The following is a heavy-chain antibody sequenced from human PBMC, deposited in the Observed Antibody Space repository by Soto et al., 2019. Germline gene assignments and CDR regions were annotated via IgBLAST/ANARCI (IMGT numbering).Heavy chain of an antibody. V-gene: IGHV4-38-2*02. CDR2: IYHSGST. Sequence: SETLSLTCTVSGYSISSGYYWGWIRQPPGKGLEWIGSIYHSGSTYYNPSLKSRVTISVDTSKNQFSLKLSSVTAADTAVYYCARAIVVVPAAIPNWFDPWGQGTLVTVSS. J-gene: IGHJ5*02. CDR1: GYSISSGYY. CDR3: ARAIVVVPAAIPNWFDP. D-gene: IGHD2-2*02.